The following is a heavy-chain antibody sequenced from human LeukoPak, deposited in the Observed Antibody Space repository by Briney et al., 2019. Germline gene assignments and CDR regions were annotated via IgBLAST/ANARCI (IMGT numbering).Heavy chain of an antibody. V-gene: IGHV3-30-3*01. Sequence: GGSLRLSCAASGFTFSSYAIHWVRQAPGKGLEWVAFISYDGSNKYYADSVKGRFTISRDNSQNTLYLQMNSLRAEDTVVYYCARDTDGGGYNWGVVDYWGQGTLVTVSS. CDR1: GFTFSSYA. CDR2: ISYDGSNK. D-gene: IGHD5-24*01. J-gene: IGHJ4*02. CDR3: ARDTDGGGYNWGVVDY.